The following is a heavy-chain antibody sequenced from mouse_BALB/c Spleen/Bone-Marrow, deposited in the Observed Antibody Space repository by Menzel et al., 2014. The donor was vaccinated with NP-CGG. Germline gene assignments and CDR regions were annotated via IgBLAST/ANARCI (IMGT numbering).Heavy chain of an antibody. D-gene: IGHD2-1*01. CDR1: GYTFTNYW. CDR2: IFPGIGTT. Sequence: VQVVESGAELVKPGASVKLSCKTSGYTFTNYWIQWVKQRPGQGLGWIGEIFPGIGTTYYNEKFKGKATLTIDTSSSTAYMQLSSLTSEDSAVYFRARGGNYGYWGQGTTLTVSS. CDR3: ARGGNYGY. V-gene: IGHV1S132*01. J-gene: IGHJ2*01.